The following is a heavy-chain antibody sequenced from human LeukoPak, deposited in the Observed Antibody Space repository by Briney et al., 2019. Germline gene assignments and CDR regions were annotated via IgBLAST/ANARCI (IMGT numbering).Heavy chain of an antibody. V-gene: IGHV3-23*01. Sequence: GGSLRLSCAASGFTFSSYAMSWVRQAPGKGLEWVSAISGSGGSTYYADSVKGRFTISRDNSKNTLYLQMNSLRAEDTAVYYCAKTAQYDGHYPLDYWGQGTLVTVSA. CDR3: AKTAQYDGHYPLDY. D-gene: IGHD4/OR15-4a*01. CDR1: GFTFSSYA. J-gene: IGHJ4*02. CDR2: ISGSGGST.